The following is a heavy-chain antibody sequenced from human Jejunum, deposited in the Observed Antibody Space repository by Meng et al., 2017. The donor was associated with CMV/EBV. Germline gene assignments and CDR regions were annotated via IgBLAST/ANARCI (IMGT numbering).Heavy chain of an antibody. D-gene: IGHD1-26*01. V-gene: IGHV3-30*04. CDR1: GLTFSSYA. Sequence: SGLTFSSYALHWVRQAPGKGLEWVAVISYDGTNKYYTNSVKGRFTISRDSPRNTLYLQMNSLRADDTAVYYCARGGGGSWHAFDIWGQGTMVTVSS. J-gene: IGHJ3*02. CDR2: ISYDGTNK. CDR3: ARGGGGSWHAFDI.